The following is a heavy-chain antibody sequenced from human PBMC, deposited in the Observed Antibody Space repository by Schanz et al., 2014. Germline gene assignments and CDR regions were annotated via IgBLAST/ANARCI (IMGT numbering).Heavy chain of an antibody. CDR3: AKVWGSDYFYPFDY. CDR2: ISGGGGSA. J-gene: IGHJ4*02. V-gene: IGHV3-23*04. Sequence: EVQLVESGGGLVQPGGSLRLSCAASGFTFNNYDMNWVRLVPGKGLECVSGISGGGGSAYYADSVKGRFTIFRDNSKNTLYMQMSSLRAEDTAVCYCAKVWGSDYFYPFDYWGQGTLVTVSS. CDR1: GFTFNNYD. D-gene: IGHD3-22*01.